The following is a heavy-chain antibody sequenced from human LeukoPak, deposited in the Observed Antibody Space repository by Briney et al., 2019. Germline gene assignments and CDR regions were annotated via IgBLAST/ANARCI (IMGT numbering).Heavy chain of an antibody. Sequence: GSLRLSCAASGFTFSGSAMHWVRQASGKGLEWVGRIRSKANSYATAYAASVKGRFTISRDDSKNTAYLQMNSLKTEDTAVYYCTIPGRLGAYDSSGYPDYWGQGTLVTVSS. V-gene: IGHV3-73*01. CDR3: TIPGRLGAYDSSGYPDY. CDR1: GFTFSGSA. CDR2: IRSKANSYAT. D-gene: IGHD3-22*01. J-gene: IGHJ4*02.